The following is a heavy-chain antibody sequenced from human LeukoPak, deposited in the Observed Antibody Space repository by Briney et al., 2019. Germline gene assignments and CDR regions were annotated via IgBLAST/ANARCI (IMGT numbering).Heavy chain of an antibody. Sequence: SETLSLTCTVSGGSISSYYWSWIRQPAGKGLEWIGRIYTSGSTNYNPSLKSRVTISVDTSKNQFSLKLSSVTAADTAVYYCAGTVTITKNYYYYGMDVWGQGTTVTVSS. CDR2: IYTSGST. D-gene: IGHD4-11*01. V-gene: IGHV4-4*07. CDR1: GGSISSYY. CDR3: AGTVTITKNYYYYGMDV. J-gene: IGHJ6*02.